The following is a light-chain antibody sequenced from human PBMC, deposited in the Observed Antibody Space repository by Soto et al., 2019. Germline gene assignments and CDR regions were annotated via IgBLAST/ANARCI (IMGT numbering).Light chain of an antibody. CDR1: QAISSN. Sequence: EIVMTQSPATLSVSRGERATLSCRANQAISSNLAWYQPKPGQAPRLLIYGASTRATGIPDRFSGSGSGTEFILTISSLQSEDFAVYYCQHYNNWLGTFGGGTKVDIK. CDR3: QHYNNWLGT. CDR2: GAS. V-gene: IGKV3-15*01. J-gene: IGKJ4*01.